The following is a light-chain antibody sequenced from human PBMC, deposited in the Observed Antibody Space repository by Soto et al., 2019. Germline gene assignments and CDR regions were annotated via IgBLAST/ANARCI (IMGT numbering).Light chain of an antibody. CDR1: QSISSW. J-gene: IGKJ1*01. CDR2: KAS. CDR3: QQYNPYSPWT. Sequence: DIQMTQSPSTLSASVGDRVTITCRASQSISSWLARYQQKPGRAPKLLIYKASSLEIGVPSRFSGSGSGTEFTLTISSLQPDDFATYYCQQYNPYSPWTFGQGTKVDIK. V-gene: IGKV1-5*03.